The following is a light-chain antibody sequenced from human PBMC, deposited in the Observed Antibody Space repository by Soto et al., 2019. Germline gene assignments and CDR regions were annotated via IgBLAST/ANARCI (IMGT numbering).Light chain of an antibody. CDR1: SSDVGAYNY. CDR2: DVS. Sequence: QLVLTQPASVSGSPGQSITISCTGTSSDVGAYNYVSWYQQHPGKAPKLMIYDVSDRPSGVSNRFSGSKSGNTASLTISGLQAEDEADYYCSSYTGSSTLLFGGGTKLTVL. CDR3: SSYTGSSTLL. J-gene: IGLJ3*02. V-gene: IGLV2-14*03.